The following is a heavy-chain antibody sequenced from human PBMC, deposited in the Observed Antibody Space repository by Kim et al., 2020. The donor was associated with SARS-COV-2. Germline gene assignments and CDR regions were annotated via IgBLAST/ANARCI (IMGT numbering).Heavy chain of an antibody. J-gene: IGHJ3*02. CDR2: INTNTGNP. Sequence: ASVKVSCKASGYTFTSYAMNWVRQAPGQGLEWMGWINTNTGNPTYAQGFTGRFVFSLDTSVSTAYLQISSLKAEDTAVYYCARDLTITIFGVVIPSTSRAFDIWGQGTMVTVSS. CDR1: GYTFTSYA. CDR3: ARDLTITIFGVVIPSTSRAFDI. V-gene: IGHV7-4-1*02. D-gene: IGHD3-3*01.